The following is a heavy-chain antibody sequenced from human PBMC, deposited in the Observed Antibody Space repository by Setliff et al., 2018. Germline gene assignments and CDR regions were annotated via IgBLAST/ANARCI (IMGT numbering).Heavy chain of an antibody. CDR3: AVDHVTNIAESGYGYTRIDP. Sequence: TLSLTCTVSGGSITDENSWWAWIRQPAGKRPEWLGLIYIRGGTDYNPSLKSRVTVSLDTSRNQFSLNLTSVTAADTAVYYCAVDHVTNIAESGYGYTRIDPWGQGIPVTVSS. J-gene: IGHJ5*02. D-gene: IGHD6-19*01. V-gene: IGHV4-61*02. CDR1: GGSITDENSW. CDR2: IYIRGGT.